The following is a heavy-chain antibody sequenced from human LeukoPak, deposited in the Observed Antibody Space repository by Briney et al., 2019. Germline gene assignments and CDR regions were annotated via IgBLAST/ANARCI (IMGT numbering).Heavy chain of an antibody. D-gene: IGHD2-15*01. CDR2: ISWNSGSI. Sequence: PGGSLRLSCAASGFTFDDYAMHWVRQAPGKGLEWVSGISWNSGSIGYADSVKGRFTISRDNAKNSLYLQMDSLRAEDTALYYCAKGPRVVVAKDYYFDYWGQGTLVTISS. V-gene: IGHV3-9*01. CDR1: GFTFDDYA. CDR3: AKGPRVVVAKDYYFDY. J-gene: IGHJ4*02.